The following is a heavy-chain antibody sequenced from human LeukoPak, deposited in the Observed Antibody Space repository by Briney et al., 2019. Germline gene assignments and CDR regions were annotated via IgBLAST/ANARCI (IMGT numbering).Heavy chain of an antibody. CDR2: INGNGGNT. CDR1: GFTFSNYA. CDR3: AKGPLVQFDY. Sequence: GGSLRLSCAASGFTFSNYAMNWVRQAPGKGLKWVSAINGNGGNTYYAASVKGRFTISRDNSKNTLYLQMNSLRAEDTAVYYCAKGPLVQFDYWGQGTLVTVPS. J-gene: IGHJ4*02. D-gene: IGHD3-10*01. V-gene: IGHV3-23*01.